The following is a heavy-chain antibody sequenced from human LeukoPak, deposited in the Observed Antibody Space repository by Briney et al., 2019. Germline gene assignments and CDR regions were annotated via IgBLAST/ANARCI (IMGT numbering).Heavy chain of an antibody. J-gene: IGHJ4*02. D-gene: IGHD4-17*01. V-gene: IGHV3-30*18. CDR3: AKKFHGDYPLDY. CDR2: ISYDGSNK. CDR1: GFTFSSYA. Sequence: GGSLRLSCAASGFTFSSYAMSWVRQAPGKGLEWVAVISYDGSNKYYADSVKGRFTISRDNSKNTLYLQMNSLRAEDTAVYYCAKKFHGDYPLDYWGQGTLVTVSS.